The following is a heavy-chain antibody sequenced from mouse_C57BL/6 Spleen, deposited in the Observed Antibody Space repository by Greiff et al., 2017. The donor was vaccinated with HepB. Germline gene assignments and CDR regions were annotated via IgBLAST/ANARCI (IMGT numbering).Heavy chain of an antibody. J-gene: IGHJ2*01. CDR2: IYPRSGNT. Sequence: VQLVESGAELARPGASVKLSCKASGYTFTSYGISWVKQRTGQGLEWIGEIYPRSGNTYYNEKFKGKATLTADKSSSTAYMELRSLTSEDSAVYFCARRGDGSSQGDYWGQGTTLTVSS. CDR3: ARRGDGSSQGDY. D-gene: IGHD1-1*01. CDR1: GYTFTSYG. V-gene: IGHV1-81*01.